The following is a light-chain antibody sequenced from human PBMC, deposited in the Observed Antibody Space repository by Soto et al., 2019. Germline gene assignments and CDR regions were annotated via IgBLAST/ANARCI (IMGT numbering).Light chain of an antibody. CDR3: QQYYSYPRK. CDR1: QDIRSA. V-gene: IGKV1-13*02. J-gene: IGKJ1*01. CDR2: AAS. Sequence: AIQVTHAPSALSASVGDRVTITCLASQDIRSALGWYQQKPGKVPKLLIYAASTLQSGVPSRFSGSGSGTDFTLTISCLQSEDFATYYCQQYYSYPRKFGQGTTVDIK.